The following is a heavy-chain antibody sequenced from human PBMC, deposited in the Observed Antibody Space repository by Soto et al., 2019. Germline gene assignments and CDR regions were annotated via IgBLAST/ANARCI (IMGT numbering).Heavy chain of an antibody. CDR3: ARDRGAARPGIYSYGMDV. J-gene: IGHJ6*02. V-gene: IGHV1-69*01. Sequence: QVQLVQSGAEVKKPGSSVKVSCKASGGTFSSYAISWVRQAPGQGLEWMGGIIPIFGTANYAQKFQGRVTITADESTSTAYMELSSLRSENTAVYYCARDRGAARPGIYSYGMDVWGQGTTVTVSS. CDR1: GGTFSSYA. CDR2: IIPIFGTA. D-gene: IGHD6-6*01.